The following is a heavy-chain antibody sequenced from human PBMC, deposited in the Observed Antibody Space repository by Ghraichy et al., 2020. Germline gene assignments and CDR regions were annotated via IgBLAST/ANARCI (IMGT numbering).Heavy chain of an antibody. CDR1: GGSFSGYY. CDR3: ARKSWGNAFDI. J-gene: IGHJ3*02. CDR2: INHSGST. D-gene: IGHD3-16*01. V-gene: IGHV4-34*01. Sequence: SETLSLTCAVYGGSFSGYYWSWIRQPPGKGLEWIGEINHSGSTNYNPSLKSRVTISVDTSKNQFSLKLSSVTAADTAVYYCARKSWGNAFDIWGQGTMVTVSS.